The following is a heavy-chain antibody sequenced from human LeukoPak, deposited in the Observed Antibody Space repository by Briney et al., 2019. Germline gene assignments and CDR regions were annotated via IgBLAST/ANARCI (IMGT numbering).Heavy chain of an antibody. CDR2: IKSKVDGGTP. V-gene: IGHV3-15*01. D-gene: IGHD2-15*01. Sequence: KPGGSLRLSCAASGFTFSSYWMSWVRQAPGKGLEWVGHIKSKVDGGTPDYVAPVKGRFTISRDDSRNTLYLQMSSLNTEDTAVYYCTTRSPARYCSDGACYSSADYWGQGTLVTVSS. CDR3: TTRSPARYCSDGACYSSADY. J-gene: IGHJ4*02. CDR1: GFTFSSYW.